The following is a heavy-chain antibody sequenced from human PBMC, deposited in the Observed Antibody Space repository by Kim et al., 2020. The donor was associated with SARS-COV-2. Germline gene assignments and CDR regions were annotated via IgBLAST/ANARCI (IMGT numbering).Heavy chain of an antibody. Sequence: GGSLRLSCAASGFTFSSYDMHWVRQATGKGLEWVSAIGTAGDTYYPGSVKGRFTISRENAKNSLYLQMNSLRAGDTAVYYCARGQYYYDSSGYLSASLAFAFDIWGQGTMVTVSS. CDR3: ARGQYYYDSSGYLSASLAFAFDI. CDR1: GFTFSSYD. D-gene: IGHD3-22*01. CDR2: IGTAGDT. V-gene: IGHV3-13*01. J-gene: IGHJ3*02.